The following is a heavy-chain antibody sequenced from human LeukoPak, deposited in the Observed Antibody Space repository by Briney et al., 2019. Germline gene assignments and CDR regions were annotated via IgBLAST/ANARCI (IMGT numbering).Heavy chain of an antibody. CDR1: GFIFSSYG. CDR2: IRSSSRTT. V-gene: IGHV3-48*01. CDR3: ATFPYYFDSSGSYYFDF. Sequence: GGSLRLTCATSGFIFSSYGMHWVRQAPGKGLEWISYIRSSSRTTYYADSVKGRFTISRDNSKNTLYLQMNSLRAEDTAVFYCATFPYYFDSSGSYYFDFWGQGTLVTVSS. D-gene: IGHD3-22*01. J-gene: IGHJ4*02.